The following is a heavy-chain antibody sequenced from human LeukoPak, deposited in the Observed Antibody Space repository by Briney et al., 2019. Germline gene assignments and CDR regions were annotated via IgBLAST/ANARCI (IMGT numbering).Heavy chain of an antibody. J-gene: IGHJ6*02. D-gene: IGHD3-9*01. Sequence: ASVKVSCKASGYTFTDYYMHWVRQAPGQGLEWMGWINPNSGGTNYAQKFQGRVTMTRDTSISTAYMELSRLRSDDTAVYYCAKKEGYFDWRNYYYGMDVWGQGTTVTVSS. CDR2: INPNSGGT. CDR3: AKKEGYFDWRNYYYGMDV. CDR1: GYTFTDYY. V-gene: IGHV1-2*02.